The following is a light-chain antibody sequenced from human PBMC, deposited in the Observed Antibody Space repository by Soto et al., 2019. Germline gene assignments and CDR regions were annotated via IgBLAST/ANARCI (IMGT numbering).Light chain of an antibody. Sequence: EIVLTQSPGTLSLSPGERATLSCRASQSVSSSYLAWYQQKPGQAPRLLIYGASSRATGIPDRFSGSGSGTEFTLTISRLEPEDFAVYYCQKYGSSRRTFGQGTKVDIK. CDR3: QKYGSSRRT. CDR1: QSVSSSY. V-gene: IGKV3-20*01. J-gene: IGKJ1*01. CDR2: GAS.